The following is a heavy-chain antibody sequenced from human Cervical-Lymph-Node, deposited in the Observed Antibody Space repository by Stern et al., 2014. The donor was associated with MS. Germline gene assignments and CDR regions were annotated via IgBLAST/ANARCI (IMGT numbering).Heavy chain of an antibody. CDR3: AKVHDYGDPDY. Sequence: EVQLVESGGTWVQPGGSLRLSCAASGFTFSSYAMSWVRQAPGKGLEWVSTLNGHGDDTYYADSVKGRFTISRDISKNTLYLQMNSLRAEDTAVYYCAKVHDYGDPDYWGQGTLVTVSS. CDR2: LNGHGDDT. CDR1: GFTFSSYA. V-gene: IGHV3-23*04. J-gene: IGHJ4*02. D-gene: IGHD4-17*01.